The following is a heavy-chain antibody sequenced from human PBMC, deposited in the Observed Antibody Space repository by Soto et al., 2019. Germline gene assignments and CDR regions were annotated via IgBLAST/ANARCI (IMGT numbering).Heavy chain of an antibody. CDR1: GFSISSSG. CDR2: IWYDGSNK. CDR3: ASGRGNYFYYMDS. V-gene: IGHV3-33*01. J-gene: IGHJ6*03. Sequence: PGGSLRLSCAASGFSISSSGPHWDRQAPGKGLEWVAVIWYDGSNKYYADSVKGRFTISRDNSKNTLYLQMDSLRAEDTAMYYCASGRGNYFYYMDSWGKGTTVPVSS. D-gene: IGHD3-10*01.